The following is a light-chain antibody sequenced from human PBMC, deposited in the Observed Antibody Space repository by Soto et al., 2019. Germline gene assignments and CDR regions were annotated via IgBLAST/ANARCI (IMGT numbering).Light chain of an antibody. CDR2: AAS. J-gene: IGKJ4*01. CDR1: QVISSR. CDR3: QQSKRFPLT. Sequence: DIQMTQSPSSVSASVGDRVTITCRASQVISSRLAWYQQKPGKAPNLLIYAASSLQSGVPSRFSGSGSETDFTLTIGSLQPEDFATYYCQQSKRFPLTFGGGTKVDIK. V-gene: IGKV1-12*01.